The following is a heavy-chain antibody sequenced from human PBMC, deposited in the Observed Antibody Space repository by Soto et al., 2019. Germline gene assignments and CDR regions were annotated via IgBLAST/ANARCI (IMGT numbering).Heavy chain of an antibody. CDR3: ASNCPLGYCSGGSCPPLYYYGMDV. CDR2: IIPIFGTA. J-gene: IGHJ6*02. D-gene: IGHD2-15*01. Sequence: QVQLVQSGAEVKKPGSSVKVSCKASGGTFSSYAISWVRQAPGQGLEWMGGIIPIFGTANYAQKFQGRVTITADESTSTAYMELSSLRSEDTAVYYCASNCPLGYCSGGSCPPLYYYGMDVWGQGTTVTVSS. V-gene: IGHV1-69*01. CDR1: GGTFSSYA.